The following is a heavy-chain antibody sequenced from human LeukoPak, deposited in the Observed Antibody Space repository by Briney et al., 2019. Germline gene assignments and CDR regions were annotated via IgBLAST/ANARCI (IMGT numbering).Heavy chain of an antibody. V-gene: IGHV4-61*01. CDR3: ARGGGWFDP. Sequence: PSETLSLTCTVSGGSVNTGSYYWSWIRQPPGKGLEWIGYIYYTGSTKYNPSLKSRVTISVDTSRNQFALKLASVTAADTAVYYCARGGGWFDPWGQGTLVTVSA. J-gene: IGHJ5*02. D-gene: IGHD3-16*01. CDR1: GGSVNTGSYY. CDR2: IYYTGST.